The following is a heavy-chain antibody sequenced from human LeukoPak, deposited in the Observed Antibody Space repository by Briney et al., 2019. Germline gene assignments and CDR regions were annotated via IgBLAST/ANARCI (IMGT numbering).Heavy chain of an antibody. CDR3: AHRDCSGGAAISSITCPSYFHY. CDR2: ISGSGDST. D-gene: IGHD2-2*01. J-gene: IGHJ4*02. CDR1: GFTFSNYA. Sequence: PGGSLRLSCAASGFTFSNYAMSWVRQAPGKGLEWVSVISGSGDSTYYADSVKGRFTISRDNSKDTVYPQMDSLRAEDTAVYYCAHRDCSGGAAISSITCPSYFHYCGQGTLVTVSS. V-gene: IGHV3-23*01.